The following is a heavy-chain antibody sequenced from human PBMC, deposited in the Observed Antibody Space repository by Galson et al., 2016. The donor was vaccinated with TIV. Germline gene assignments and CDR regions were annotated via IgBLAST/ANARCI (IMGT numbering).Heavy chain of an antibody. CDR2: IWYDGSNE. V-gene: IGHV3-33*01. J-gene: IGHJ5*02. Sequence: SLRLSCAASGFTFSSYGMHWVRQAPGKGLEWVAVIWYDGSNENYAESVKGRFTISRDNSKNTLYLQMNSLRVEDTAVYFCARVRFCGKTSCHHYFDTWGQGTRVTVSS. CDR3: ARVRFCGKTSCHHYFDT. CDR1: GFTFSSYG. D-gene: IGHD2-2*01.